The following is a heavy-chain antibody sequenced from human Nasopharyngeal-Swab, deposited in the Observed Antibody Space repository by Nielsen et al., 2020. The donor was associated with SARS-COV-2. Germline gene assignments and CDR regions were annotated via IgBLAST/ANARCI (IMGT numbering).Heavy chain of an antibody. CDR1: GFTSRGYW. CDR2: VNPEGSEK. V-gene: IGHV3-7*01. D-gene: IGHD4-17*01. Sequence: GESLKISCAATGFTSRGYWMSWVRQAPGKGLEWVANVNPEGSEKYYVDSVKGRFTISRDNAKNSLYLQMNSLRAEDTAVYYCARDYGDYGNYYYGMDVWGQGTTVTVSS. CDR3: ARDYGDYGNYYYGMDV. J-gene: IGHJ6*02.